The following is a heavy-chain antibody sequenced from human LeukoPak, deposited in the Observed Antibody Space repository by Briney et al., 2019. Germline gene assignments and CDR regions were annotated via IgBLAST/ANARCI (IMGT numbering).Heavy chain of an antibody. Sequence: SETLSLTCTVSGGSISSYYWSWIRQPAGKGLEWIGRIYHSGSTYYNPSLKSRVTISVDTSKNQFSLKLSSVTAAGTAVYYCARRLHGIVVVPADPWGQGTLVTVSS. D-gene: IGHD2-2*01. CDR2: IYHSGST. CDR1: GGSISSYY. J-gene: IGHJ5*02. CDR3: ARRLHGIVVVPADP. V-gene: IGHV4-4*07.